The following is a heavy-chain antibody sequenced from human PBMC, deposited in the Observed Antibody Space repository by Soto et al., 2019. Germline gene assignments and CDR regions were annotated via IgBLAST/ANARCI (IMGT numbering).Heavy chain of an antibody. CDR2: IIPLFGTP. Sequence: SVKVSCKASGGTFSNYAFSWVRQAPGQGPEWMGGIIPLFGTPNYAQRFQARLTITADEYTSTAYMELSSLRSEDTAVYYCARDRYDILTGYYWYYGMDVWGQGTTVTVSS. J-gene: IGHJ6*02. V-gene: IGHV1-69*13. CDR1: GGTFSNYA. CDR3: ARDRYDILTGYYWYYGMDV. D-gene: IGHD3-9*01.